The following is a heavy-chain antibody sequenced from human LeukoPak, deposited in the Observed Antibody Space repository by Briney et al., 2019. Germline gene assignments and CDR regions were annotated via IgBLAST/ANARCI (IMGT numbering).Heavy chain of an antibody. D-gene: IGHD3-22*01. CDR3: ARVFYYDSSGYWYFQH. CDR2: IIPIFGTA. J-gene: IGHJ1*01. Sequence: SVTVSCKASGGTFSSYAISWVRQAPGQGLEWMGGIIPIFGTANYAQKFQGRVTITADESTSTAYMELSSLRSEDTAVYYCARVFYYDSSGYWYFQHWGQGTLVTVSS. V-gene: IGHV1-69*13. CDR1: GGTFSSYA.